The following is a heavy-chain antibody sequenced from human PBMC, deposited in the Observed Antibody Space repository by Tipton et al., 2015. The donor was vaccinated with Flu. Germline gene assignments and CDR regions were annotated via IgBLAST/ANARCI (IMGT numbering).Heavy chain of an antibody. CDR2: IYGSGTT. CDR1: GFTVTSSY. V-gene: IGHV3-53*01. J-gene: IGHJ6*02. CDR3: ARGPQVPVWPYYYGMDV. D-gene: IGHD2-2*01. Sequence: QLVQSGGGLIQPGGSLRLSCAASGFTVTSSYMSWVRQAPGKGLEWVSVIYGSGTTDYADSVKGRFTISRDKSKNALYLQMSSLRAEDTAVYYCARGPQVPVWPYYYGMDVWGQGTTVTVSS.